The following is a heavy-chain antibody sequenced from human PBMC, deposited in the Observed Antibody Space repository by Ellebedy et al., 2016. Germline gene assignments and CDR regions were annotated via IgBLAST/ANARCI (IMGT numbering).Heavy chain of an antibody. J-gene: IGHJ4*02. CDR3: ARDFWSGFPSFDY. CDR2: IKQDGSQT. CDR1: GFIFSNYW. V-gene: IGHV3-7*01. Sequence: GGSLRLSXAASGFIFSNYWMNWVRQAPGKGLEWVANIKQDGSQTYADSVKGRFTISRDNAKNSLYLQMNSLSAEDTAVYYCARDFWSGFPSFDYWGQGTLVTVSS. D-gene: IGHD3-3*01.